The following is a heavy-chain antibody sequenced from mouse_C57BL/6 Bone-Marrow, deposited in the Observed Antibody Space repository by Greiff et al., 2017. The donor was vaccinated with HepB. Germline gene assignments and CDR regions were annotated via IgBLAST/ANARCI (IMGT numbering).Heavy chain of an antibody. D-gene: IGHD1-1*01. J-gene: IGHJ1*03. Sequence: QVHVKQPGAELVKPGASVKLSCKASGYTFTSYWMHWVKQRPGRGLEWIGRIDPNSGGTKYNEKFKSKATLTVDKPSSTAYMQLSSLTSEDSAVYYCERGGYYGSSYWYFDVWGTGTTVTVAS. CDR3: ERGGYYGSSYWYFDV. V-gene: IGHV1-72*01. CDR2: IDPNSGGT. CDR1: GYTFTSYW.